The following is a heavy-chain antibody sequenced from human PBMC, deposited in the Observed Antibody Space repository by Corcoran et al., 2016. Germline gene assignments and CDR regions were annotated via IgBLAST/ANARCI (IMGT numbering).Heavy chain of an antibody. CDR2: IYYSGST. Sequence: QLQLQESGPGLVKPSETLSLTCTVSGGSISSSSYYWGWIRQPPGKGLEWIGSIYYSGSTYYNPSLKSRVTISVDTSKNQFSLKLSSVTAADTAVYYCERVFGTDSSSLVLARDYYYYYYGMDVWGQGTTVTVSS. CDR3: ERVFGTDSSSLVLARDYYYYYYGMDV. V-gene: IGHV4-39*07. CDR1: GGSISSSSYY. J-gene: IGHJ6*02. D-gene: IGHD6-6*01.